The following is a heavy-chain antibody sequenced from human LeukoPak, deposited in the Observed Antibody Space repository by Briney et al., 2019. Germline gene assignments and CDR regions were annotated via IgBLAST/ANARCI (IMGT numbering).Heavy chain of an antibody. CDR1: GFTYSDYW. CDR2: TSSSGSTK. CDR3: AREEDGAAAAYAAY. J-gene: IGHJ4*02. V-gene: IGHV3-11*01. Sequence: PGGSLRLSCVASGFTYSDYWMSWVRQGPGKGLEWVSYTSSSGSTKYYADSVKGRFTISRDNAKSSLYLQMNSLRAEDTAVYYCAREEDGAAAAYAAYWGQGTLVTVSS. D-gene: IGHD6-13*01.